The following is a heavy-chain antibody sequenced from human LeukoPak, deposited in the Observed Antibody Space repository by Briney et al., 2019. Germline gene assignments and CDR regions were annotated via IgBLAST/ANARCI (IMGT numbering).Heavy chain of an antibody. D-gene: IGHD2-15*01. Sequence: GASLRLSCAASGFTFSSYAMSWVRQAPGKGLDWVSAISGSGGSTYYADSVKGRFTISRDNSKNTLYLQMNSLRAEDTAVYYCAKDSRYCSGGSCNNWFDPWGQGTLVTVSS. CDR1: GFTFSSYA. CDR3: AKDSRYCSGGSCNNWFDP. V-gene: IGHV3-23*01. CDR2: ISGSGGST. J-gene: IGHJ5*02.